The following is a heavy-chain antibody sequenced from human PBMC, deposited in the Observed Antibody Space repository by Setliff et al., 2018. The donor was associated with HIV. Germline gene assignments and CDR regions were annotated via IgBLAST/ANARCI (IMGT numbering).Heavy chain of an antibody. V-gene: IGHV1-2*02. J-gene: IGHJ4*02. Sequence: ASVKVSCKASGYTFTDYYIHWVRQAPGQGLEWMGWIYPNTGGTNYAQKFQGRVTMTRDTSISKAYMELSRLRSDDTAVYYCARSTTADWGQGTMVTVSS. CDR2: IYPNTGGT. D-gene: IGHD4-17*01. CDR3: ARSTTAD. CDR1: GYTFTDYY.